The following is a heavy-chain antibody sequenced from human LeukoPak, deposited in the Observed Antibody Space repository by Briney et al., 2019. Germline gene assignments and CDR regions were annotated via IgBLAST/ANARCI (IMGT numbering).Heavy chain of an antibody. Sequence: GASVKVSCKASGYTFTSYGISWVRQAPGQGLEWMGWISAYNGNTNYAQKLQGRVTMTTDTSTSTAYMELRSLRSDDTAVYYCARARINGSGIPYYYYMDVWGKGTTVTISS. CDR1: GYTFTSYG. CDR3: ARARINGSGIPYYYYMDV. V-gene: IGHV1-18*01. CDR2: ISAYNGNT. D-gene: IGHD3-10*01. J-gene: IGHJ6*03.